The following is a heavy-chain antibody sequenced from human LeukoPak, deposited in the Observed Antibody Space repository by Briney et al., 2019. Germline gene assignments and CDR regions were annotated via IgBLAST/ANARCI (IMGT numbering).Heavy chain of an antibody. CDR3: ARVWSSGYTKDY. J-gene: IGHJ4*02. Sequence: GGFLRLSCAASGFTFSSYSIDWVRQAPGKGLEWLSYISSSSSTIYFADSVKGRFTISRDNAKNSAYLHMNSLRAEDTAVYYCARVWSSGYTKDYWGQGTLVTVS. D-gene: IGHD3-22*01. CDR2: ISSSSSTI. V-gene: IGHV3-48*04. CDR1: GFTFSSYS.